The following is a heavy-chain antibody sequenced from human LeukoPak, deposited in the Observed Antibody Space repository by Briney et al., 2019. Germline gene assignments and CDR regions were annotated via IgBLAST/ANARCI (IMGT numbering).Heavy chain of an antibody. J-gene: IGHJ4*02. CDR1: GASINSYR. D-gene: IGHD5-12*01. V-gene: IGHV4-59*01. CDR2: ISYDGKT. Sequence: SETLSLTCNVSGASINSYRWNWIRQPPGKGLEWIGYISYDGKTNYNPSLKSRLTLSVDTSKNQFSLNLNSVTAADTARYYCTKGYDEPFDCWGQGTLVTVTS. CDR3: TKGYDEPFDC.